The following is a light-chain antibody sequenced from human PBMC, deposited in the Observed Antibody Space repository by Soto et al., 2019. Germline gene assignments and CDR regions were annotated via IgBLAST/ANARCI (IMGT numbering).Light chain of an antibody. CDR1: QSVTSNY. CDR2: VAS. Sequence: EIVFTQSPGTLSLSPGERATLSCRASQSVTSNYLAWYQQKPGQAPRLLIYVASSRATGIPDRFSGSGSGTHFTLTISRLEPEDFAVYYCQQYGNSRCTFGQGTKVEIK. CDR3: QQYGNSRCT. V-gene: IGKV3-20*01. J-gene: IGKJ1*01.